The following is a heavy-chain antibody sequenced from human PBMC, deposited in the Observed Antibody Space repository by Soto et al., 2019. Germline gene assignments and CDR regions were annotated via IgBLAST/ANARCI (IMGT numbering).Heavy chain of an antibody. Sequence: GSLRLSCAASGFTVSSNYMSWVRQAPGKGLEWVLFIYSGGSTYYADSVKGRFTISRDNSKNTLYLQMNSLRAEDTAVYYCARDPLAVGYDSSGYRKDYWGQGTLVTVSS. CDR1: GFTVSSNY. V-gene: IGHV3-66*01. J-gene: IGHJ4*02. CDR3: ARDPLAVGYDSSGYRKDY. D-gene: IGHD3-22*01. CDR2: IYSGGST.